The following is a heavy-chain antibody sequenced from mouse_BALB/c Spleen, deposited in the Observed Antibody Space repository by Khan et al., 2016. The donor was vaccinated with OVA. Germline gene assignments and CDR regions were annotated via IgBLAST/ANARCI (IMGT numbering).Heavy chain of an antibody. CDR2: IFPGSGNT. V-gene: IGHV1-77*01. CDR3: ARKGDDCYFLTY. Sequence: QVQLKESGPELVKPGASVKMSCKASGYTFTDYFITWVKQRSGQGLEWIAEIFPGSGNTYYNETLKGKATLTVDKSSNTAYMQLSSLTSEDSAVYYCARKGDDCYFLTYWGQGTLVTVSA. D-gene: IGHD2-3*01. J-gene: IGHJ3*01. CDR1: GYTFTDYF.